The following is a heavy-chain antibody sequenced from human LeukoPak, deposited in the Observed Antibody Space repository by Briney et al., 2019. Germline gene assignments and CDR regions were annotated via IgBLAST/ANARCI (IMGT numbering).Heavy chain of an antibody. D-gene: IGHD1-26*01. J-gene: IGHJ3*02. CDR3: ARVLVGATAAFDI. CDR2: ISGTSSYI. Sequence: GGSLRLSCAASGFLFSSYSINWVRQAPGKGLEWVSSISGTSSYIYYADSVRGRFTISRDNAENSLYLQMDSLRGEDTAVCYCARVLVGATAAFDIWGQGTIVTVSS. CDR1: GFLFSSYS. V-gene: IGHV3-21*01.